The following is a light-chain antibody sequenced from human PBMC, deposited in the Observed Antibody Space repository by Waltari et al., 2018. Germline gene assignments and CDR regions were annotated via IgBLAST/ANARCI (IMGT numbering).Light chain of an antibody. Sequence: DIQMTQSPSSVSASVADTVTITCRASQDINNWLAWFQQKPGKTPKLLISAASSLRSGVPSRFSGSGFGTDFTLTISNLQPEDFAIYYCQHGNTFPLTFGGGTKVEIK. CDR2: AAS. J-gene: IGKJ4*01. V-gene: IGKV1-12*01. CDR3: QHGNTFPLT. CDR1: QDINNW.